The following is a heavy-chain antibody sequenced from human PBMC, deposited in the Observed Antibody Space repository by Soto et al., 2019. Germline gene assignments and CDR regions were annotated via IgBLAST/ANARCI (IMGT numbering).Heavy chain of an antibody. CDR1: GFTFSSYA. CDR3: ARDHPDYGDYGDAFDY. J-gene: IGHJ4*02. Sequence: GGSLRLSCAASGFTFSSYAMSWVRQAPGKGLEWVSAISGSGGSTYYADSVKGRFTISRDNAKNTLYLQMNSLRAEDTAVYYCARDHPDYGDYGDAFDYWGQGTLVTVSS. CDR2: ISGSGGST. D-gene: IGHD4-17*01. V-gene: IGHV3-23*01.